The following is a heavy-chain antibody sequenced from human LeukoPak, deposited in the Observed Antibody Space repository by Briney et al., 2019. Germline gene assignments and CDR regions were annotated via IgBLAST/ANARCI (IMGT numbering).Heavy chain of an antibody. D-gene: IGHD3-3*01. Sequence: GGSLGLSCAASGFTFSSYAMSWVRQAPGKGLEWVSAISGSGGSTYYADSVKGRFTISRDNSKNTLYLQMNSLRAEDTAVYYCAKDSQAAIFGVVISFDYWGQGTLVTVSS. CDR1: GFTFSSYA. CDR2: ISGSGGST. J-gene: IGHJ4*02. CDR3: AKDSQAAIFGVVISFDY. V-gene: IGHV3-23*01.